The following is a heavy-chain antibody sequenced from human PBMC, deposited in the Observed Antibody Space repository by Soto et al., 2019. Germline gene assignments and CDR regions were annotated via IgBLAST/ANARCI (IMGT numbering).Heavy chain of an antibody. CDR1: GYSFTSYW. CDR2: IYPGDSDT. V-gene: IGHV5-51*01. CDR3: ARRKYDSSGYYRAPSPDYYYYGMDV. J-gene: IGHJ6*02. D-gene: IGHD3-22*01. Sequence: PGESLKISCKGSGYSFTSYWIGWVRQMPGKGLEWKGIIYPGDSDTRYSPSFQGQVTISADKSISTAYLQWSSLKTSDTAMYYCARRKYDSSGYYRAPSPDYYYYGMDVWGQGTTVTVSS.